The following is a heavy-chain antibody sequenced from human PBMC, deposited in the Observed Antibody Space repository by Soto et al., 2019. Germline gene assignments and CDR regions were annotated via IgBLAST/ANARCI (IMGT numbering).Heavy chain of an antibody. CDR3: ARGPSGDKVDY. J-gene: IGHJ4*02. V-gene: IGHV4-30-4*01. Sequence: QVQLQEPGPRLVEPSQTLSLTCTVSGGSISSGDYYWSWNRQPPGTGLEWIGHIYNSGSTYSNPSLKSRVTISVDMSKNLFSLKLSSVTAADTAVYYCARGPSGDKVDYWGQGTLVTVSS. CDR2: IYNSGST. D-gene: IGHD1-26*01. CDR1: GGSISSGDYY.